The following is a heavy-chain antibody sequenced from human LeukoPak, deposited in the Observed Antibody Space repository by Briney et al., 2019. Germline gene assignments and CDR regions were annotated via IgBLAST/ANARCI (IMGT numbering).Heavy chain of an antibody. Sequence: HPGGSLRLSCAASGFTFSSYGMHWVRQAPGKGLEWVAVIWYDGSNKYYADSVKGRFTISRDNSKNTLYLQMNSLRAEDTAVYYCSRDSPERQYSSSWNSVWGQGTLVTVSS. D-gene: IGHD6-13*01. V-gene: IGHV3-33*01. CDR3: SRDSPERQYSSSWNSV. CDR1: GFTFSSYG. CDR2: IWYDGSNK. J-gene: IGHJ4*02.